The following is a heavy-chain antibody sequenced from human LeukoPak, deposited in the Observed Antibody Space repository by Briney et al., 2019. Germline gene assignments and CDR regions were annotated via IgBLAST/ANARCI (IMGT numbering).Heavy chain of an antibody. CDR3: ARAIPAVRGVIISPSHFDY. J-gene: IGHJ4*02. Sequence: ASVKVSCKASGYTFTSYYMHWVRQAPGQGLEWMGIINPSGGSTSYAQKFQGRVTMTRDTSTSTVYMELSSLRSEDTAVYYCARAIPAVRGVIISPSHFDYWGQGTLVTVSS. CDR1: GYTFTSYY. CDR2: INPSGGST. D-gene: IGHD3-10*01. V-gene: IGHV1-46*01.